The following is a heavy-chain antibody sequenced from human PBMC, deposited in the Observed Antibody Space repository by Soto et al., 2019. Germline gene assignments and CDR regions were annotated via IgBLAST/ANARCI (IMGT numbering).Heavy chain of an antibody. CDR3: ARYTVADAFDI. CDR2: IIPILGIA. CDR1: GGTFSSYT. V-gene: IGHV1-69*02. D-gene: IGHD4-17*01. J-gene: IGHJ3*02. Sequence: QVQLVQSGAEVKKPGSSVKVSCKASGGTFSSYTISWVRQAPGQGLEWMGRIIPILGIANYAQKFQGRVTITADKSTGTAYMELSSLRSEDTVVYYCARYTVADAFDIWCQGRMVTVSS.